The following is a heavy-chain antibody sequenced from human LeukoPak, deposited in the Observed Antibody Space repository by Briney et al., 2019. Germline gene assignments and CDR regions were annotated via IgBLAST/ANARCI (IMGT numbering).Heavy chain of an antibody. CDR3: ARVRHYSFDY. D-gene: IGHD3-10*01. V-gene: IGHV3-48*01. CDR2: ITGSGTNI. Sequence: GGSLRLSCAASGFTVSSNYMSWVRQAPGKGLEWVSYITGSGTNIYYADSVKGRFTISRDNAKNSVSLQMNSLRGGDTAVYFCARVRHYSFDYWGQGTLVTVSS. J-gene: IGHJ4*02. CDR1: GFTVSSNY.